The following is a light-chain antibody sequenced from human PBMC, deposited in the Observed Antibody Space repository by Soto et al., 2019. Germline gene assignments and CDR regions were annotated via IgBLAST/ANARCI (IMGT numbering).Light chain of an antibody. Sequence: QSVLSQPASVSGSPGQSVTISCTGTSSDIGSYNLVSWYHHHPGQAPKLVIYEVNKRPSVDSNRFSGSKSGNTASLTSAGLQPEDEGEYYCCSYAGGRTFVVFGGGTKVTVL. CDR1: SSDIGSYNL. CDR3: CSYAGGRTFVV. V-gene: IGLV2-23*02. J-gene: IGLJ3*02. CDR2: EVN.